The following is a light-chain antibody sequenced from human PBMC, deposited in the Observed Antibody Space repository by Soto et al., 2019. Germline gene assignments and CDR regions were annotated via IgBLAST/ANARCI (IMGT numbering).Light chain of an antibody. CDR2: LEGSGSY. CDR3: ETWGSDTRV. J-gene: IGLJ3*02. CDR1: SGHSSYI. Sequence: QPVLTQSSSASASLGSSVKLTCTLSSGHSSYIIAWHQQQPGKAPRYLMKLEGSGSYNKGSGVPDRFSGSGSGADRYLTISDLQFEDEADYYCETWGSDTRVFGGGTKLTVL. V-gene: IGLV4-60*02.